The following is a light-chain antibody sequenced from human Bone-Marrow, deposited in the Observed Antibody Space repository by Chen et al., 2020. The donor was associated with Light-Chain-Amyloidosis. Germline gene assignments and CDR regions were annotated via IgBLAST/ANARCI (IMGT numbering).Light chain of an antibody. CDR1: QTISSNY. J-gene: IGKJ4*01. CDR3: QQYGTSPLT. Sequence: EIVLTQSPGTLSLSPGEGANLSCRASQTISSNYLTWYQQKFGQAPRLLIYGSSSRATGIPDRFTGSGSGTDFPLTIIRLEPEDFAMYYCQQYGTSPLTFGGGTKVEIK. CDR2: GSS. V-gene: IGKV3-20*01.